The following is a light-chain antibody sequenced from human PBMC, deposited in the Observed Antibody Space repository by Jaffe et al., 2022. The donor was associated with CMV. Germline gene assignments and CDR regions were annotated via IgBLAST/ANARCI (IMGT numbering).Light chain of an antibody. J-gene: IGKJ1*01. Sequence: EIVMTQSPVLLSVSPGERATLSCRASQNISSNLAWYQHRPGQLPRLLIYATSARAAGIPGRFTGSGSGTQFTLTIGSLQSEDLAVYYCQQYDDWPRTFGQGTKVEIK. CDR1: QNISSN. CDR2: ATS. CDR3: QQYDDWPRT. V-gene: IGKV3-15*01.